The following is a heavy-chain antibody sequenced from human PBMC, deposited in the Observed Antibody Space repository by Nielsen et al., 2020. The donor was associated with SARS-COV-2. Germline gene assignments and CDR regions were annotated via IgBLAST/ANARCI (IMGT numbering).Heavy chain of an antibody. V-gene: IGHV1-18*01. CDR3: VREAGFDDILTGYRSLDN. CDR2: ISAYNGNT. J-gene: IGHJ4*02. Sequence: ASVKVSCKASGYTFSSYGISWMRQAPGQGLEWMGWISAYNGNTNYAQKLKDRVTMTTDTSTNTAYMELRSLRSDDTAVYYCVREAGFDDILTGYRSLDNWGQGTLVTVSS. D-gene: IGHD3-9*01. CDR1: GYTFSSYG.